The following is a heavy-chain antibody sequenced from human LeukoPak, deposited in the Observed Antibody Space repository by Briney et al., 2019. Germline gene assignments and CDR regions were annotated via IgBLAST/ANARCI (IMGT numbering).Heavy chain of an antibody. CDR1: GGSISSYY. V-gene: IGHV4-59*01. D-gene: IGHD2-21*02. CDR2: ICDSGRT. Sequence: SETLSLTCTVSGGSISSYYWSWIRQPPGKGLEWIGYICDSGRTNYNPSLRSRVTISVDTSKNQFSLKLSSVTAADTAVYYCAREAGGGDQFDYWGQGTLVTVSS. CDR3: AREAGGGDQFDY. J-gene: IGHJ4*02.